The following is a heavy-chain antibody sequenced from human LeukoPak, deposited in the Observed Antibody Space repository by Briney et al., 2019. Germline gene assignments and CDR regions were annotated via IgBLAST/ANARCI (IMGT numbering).Heavy chain of an antibody. CDR1: GYTFTSYY. D-gene: IGHD2-21*01. J-gene: IGHJ4*02. CDR2: INPSGGST. V-gene: IGHV1-46*01. Sequence: ASVKVSCKASGYTFTSYYIHWVRQAPGQGLEWMGIINPSGGSTSYAQKFQGRVTMTRDMSTSTVYMELSSLRSEDTAVYYCARVIDSNYIDYWGQGTLVTVSS. CDR3: ARVIDSNYIDY.